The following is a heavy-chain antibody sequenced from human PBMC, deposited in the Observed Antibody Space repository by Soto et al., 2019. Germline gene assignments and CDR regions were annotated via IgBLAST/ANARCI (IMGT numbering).Heavy chain of an antibody. D-gene: IGHD3-10*01. CDR2: IYSGGST. CDR3: ARDFTYGSGSYLYYYGMDV. J-gene: IGHJ6*02. Sequence: EVQLVESGGGLVQPGGSLRLSCAASGFTVSSNYMSWVRQAPGKGLEWVSVIYSGGSTYYADSVKGRFTISRDNSKNKLYLQMNSLRAEDTAVYYCARDFTYGSGSYLYYYGMDVWGQGTTVTVSS. CDR1: GFTVSSNY. V-gene: IGHV3-66*01.